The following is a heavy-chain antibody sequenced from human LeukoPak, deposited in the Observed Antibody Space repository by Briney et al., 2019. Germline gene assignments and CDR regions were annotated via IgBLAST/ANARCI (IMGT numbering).Heavy chain of an antibody. CDR2: IYHAGST. Sequence: SETLSLTCTVSGYSISSGYYWAWTRQPPGKGLEWIGSIYHAGSTYSNPSLMSRVTISVDTSKNQFSLKLSSVTAADTAVYYCARIVDWYFDLWGRGTLVTVSS. CDR3: ARIVDWYFDL. V-gene: IGHV4-38-2*02. D-gene: IGHD1-26*01. J-gene: IGHJ2*01. CDR1: GYSISSGYY.